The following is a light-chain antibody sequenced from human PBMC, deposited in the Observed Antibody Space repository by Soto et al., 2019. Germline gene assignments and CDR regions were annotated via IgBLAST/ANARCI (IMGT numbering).Light chain of an antibody. CDR3: VQYHSYPPT. CDR2: GAS. Sequence: IQMTQSPTSLSASVGDRVTITCPASQGISNFLGWIQQKPGKAPKSLIFGASRLQSGVPSKFSGSVSDLDFTLTITNLQPEDVATYYGVQYHSYPPTLGQGTKVEIK. J-gene: IGKJ1*01. CDR1: QGISNF. V-gene: IGKV1-16*02.